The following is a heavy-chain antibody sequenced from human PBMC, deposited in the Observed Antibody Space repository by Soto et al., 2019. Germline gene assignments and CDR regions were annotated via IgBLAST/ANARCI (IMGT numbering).Heavy chain of an antibody. CDR1: GYTFTSYA. CDR3: ARGLNGYSHYFDY. J-gene: IGHJ4*02. CDR2: INAGNGNT. V-gene: IGHV1-3*01. Sequence: QVQLVQSGAEVKKPGASVKVSCKASGYTFTSYAMHWVRQTPGQRLEWMGWINAGNGNTKYSQKFQGRVTITRDTSASTAYMELSSLRSEDTAVYYCARGLNGYSHYFDYWGQGTLVTVSS. D-gene: IGHD5-18*01.